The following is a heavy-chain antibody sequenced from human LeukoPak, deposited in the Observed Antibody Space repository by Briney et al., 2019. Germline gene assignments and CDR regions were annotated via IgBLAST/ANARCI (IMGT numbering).Heavy chain of an antibody. D-gene: IGHD6-19*01. CDR1: GFTLSNYH. CDR2: IPHDGGGK. J-gene: IGHJ4*02. Sequence: PGRSLRLSCAASGFTLSNYHMHWVRQAPGRGLEWVALIPHDGGGKQYAASVQDRFTISRDNSENTEYLQMNSLRHDDAAVYFCAREGYTSGRAAAFDFWGRGTLVTVSS. CDR3: AREGYTSGRAAAFDF. V-gene: IGHV3-30*04.